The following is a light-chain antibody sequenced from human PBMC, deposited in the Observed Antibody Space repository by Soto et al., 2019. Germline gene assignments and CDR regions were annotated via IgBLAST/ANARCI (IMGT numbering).Light chain of an antibody. CDR1: QDIRNF. J-gene: IGKJ3*01. Sequence: DIQMTQSPTSLSASVGDRVTITCRARQDIRNFVAWYQQKPGQAPKLLIYAASTLQSGVPSRFSGSGSGTDFTLTINILHPEDVATYSCQKYSSVPIFGPGTKVEIK. CDR3: QKYSSVPI. CDR2: AAS. V-gene: IGKV1-27*01.